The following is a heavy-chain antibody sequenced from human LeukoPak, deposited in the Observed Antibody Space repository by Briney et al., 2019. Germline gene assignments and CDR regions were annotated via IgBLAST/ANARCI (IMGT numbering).Heavy chain of an antibody. Sequence: GGSLRLSCATSGFTFSSYGMHWVRQAPGKGLEWVTFIQFDGSNTYYADSVKGRFTISRDNSKNTLYLQMNSLRAEDTAVYYCARAPRLGSGDYFDYWGQGTLVTVSS. CDR3: ARAPRLGSGDYFDY. D-gene: IGHD3-10*01. CDR2: IQFDGSNT. V-gene: IGHV3-30*02. J-gene: IGHJ4*02. CDR1: GFTFSSYG.